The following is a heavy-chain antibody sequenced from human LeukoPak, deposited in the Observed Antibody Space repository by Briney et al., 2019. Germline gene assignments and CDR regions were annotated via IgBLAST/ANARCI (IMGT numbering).Heavy chain of an antibody. V-gene: IGHV4-39*07. CDR3: ARSPGDRLGLNWFDP. CDR2: IYYSGST. D-gene: IGHD3/OR15-3a*01. CDR1: GGSISSSTYY. Sequence: SETLSLTCTVSGGSISSSTYYWGWIRQPPGKGLEWTGSIYYSGSTNYNPSLKSRVTISVDTSKNQFSLKLSSVTAADTAVYYCARSPGDRLGLNWFDPWGQGTLVTVSS. J-gene: IGHJ5*02.